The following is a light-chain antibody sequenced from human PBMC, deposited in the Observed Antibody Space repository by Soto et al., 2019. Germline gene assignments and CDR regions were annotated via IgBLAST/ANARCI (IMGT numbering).Light chain of an antibody. CDR3: QQYYTLPLT. CDR2: WAS. CDR1: QSVLFTSNNKNY. Sequence: DIVMTQSPDSLAVSLGERANINCESSQSVLFTSNNKNYLAWYQQQPGQPPKLLLSWASARESGVPERFSGSGSGTLFTLSISSLQAEDVAVYYCQQYYTLPLTFGGGTKVEIK. J-gene: IGKJ4*01. V-gene: IGKV4-1*01.